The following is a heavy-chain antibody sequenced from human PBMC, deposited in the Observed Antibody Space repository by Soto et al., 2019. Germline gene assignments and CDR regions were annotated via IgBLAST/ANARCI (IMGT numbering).Heavy chain of an antibody. CDR1: GFTFSSYD. V-gene: IGHV3-13*01. Sequence: GGSLRLSCAASGFTFSSYDMHWVRQATGKGLEWVSAIGTAGDTYYPGSVKGRFTISRENAKNSLYLQMNSLRAGDTAVYYCARKTSVAGYFDYWGQGTLVTVSS. J-gene: IGHJ4*02. CDR2: IGTAGDT. CDR3: ARKTSVAGYFDY. D-gene: IGHD6-19*01.